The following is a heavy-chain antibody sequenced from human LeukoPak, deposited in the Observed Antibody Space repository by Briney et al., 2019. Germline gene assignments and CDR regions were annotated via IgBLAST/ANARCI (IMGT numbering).Heavy chain of an antibody. V-gene: IGHV4-39*01. D-gene: IGHD3-10*01. CDR1: GGSISSSSYY. CDR3: ARYYPFDY. CDR2: IYYSGST. Sequence: PSETLSLICTVSGGSISSSSYYWGWIRQPPGKGLEWIGSIYYSGSTYYNPSLKSRVTISVDTSKNQFSLKLSSVTAADTAVYYCARYYPFDYWGQGTLVTVSS. J-gene: IGHJ4*02.